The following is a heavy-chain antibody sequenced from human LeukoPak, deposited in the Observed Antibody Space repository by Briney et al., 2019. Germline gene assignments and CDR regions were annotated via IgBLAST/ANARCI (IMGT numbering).Heavy chain of an antibody. CDR2: ISYDGSNK. D-gene: IGHD3-3*02. J-gene: IGHJ4*02. V-gene: IGHV3-30*18. CDR1: GFTFSSYG. CDR3: AKDARVIFFMLNY. Sequence: PGGSLRLSCAASGFTFSSYGMHWVRQAPGKGLEWVAVISYDGSNKYYTDSVKGRFTISRDNSKNTLYLQMNSLRAEDTAVYYCAKDARVIFFMLNYWGQGTLVTVSS.